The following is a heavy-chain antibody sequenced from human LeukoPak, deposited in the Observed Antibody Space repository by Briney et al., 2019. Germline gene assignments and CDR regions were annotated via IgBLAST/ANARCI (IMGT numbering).Heavy chain of an antibody. CDR3: AKAGSTPMVSWFDP. J-gene: IGHJ5*02. CDR2: IYSGGST. Sequence: GSLRLSCAASGFTVSSNYMSWVRQAPGKGLEWVSVIYSGGSTYYADSVKGRFTISRDNSMNTLYLQMNSLRAEDTAVYYCAKAGSTPMVSWFDPWGQGTLVTVSS. D-gene: IGHD5-18*01. CDR1: GFTVSSNY. V-gene: IGHV3-53*01.